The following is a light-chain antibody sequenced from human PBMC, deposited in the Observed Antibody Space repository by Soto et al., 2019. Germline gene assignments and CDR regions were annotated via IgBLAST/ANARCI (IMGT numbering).Light chain of an antibody. V-gene: IGKV4-1*01. J-gene: IGKJ3*01. CDR3: HQYFRTPT. Sequence: DIVMTQSPDSLAVSLGERANINCKSSQSVLYSSNNKNYLAWYQQKPGQPPKLLIYWASTRESGVPDRFSGSGSGTDFTLSISSQQAEDVAVDSSHQYFRTPTFGPETKVDIK. CDR2: WAS. CDR1: QSVLYSSNNKNY.